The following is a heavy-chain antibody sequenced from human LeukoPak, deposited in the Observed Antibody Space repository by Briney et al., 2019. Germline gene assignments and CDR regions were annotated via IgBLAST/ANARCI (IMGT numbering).Heavy chain of an antibody. V-gene: IGHV3-23*01. Sequence: GASLRLSCAASGFTFGNYAMNWVRQAPGKGLEWVSGISASGGNTYYADSVKGRFTISRDNSKNTLYLQMHSLRAEDTAVYYCAKEYGDYGPDWFDPWGQGNLVTVSS. CDR2: ISASGGNT. J-gene: IGHJ5*02. D-gene: IGHD4-17*01. CDR1: GFTFGNYA. CDR3: AKEYGDYGPDWFDP.